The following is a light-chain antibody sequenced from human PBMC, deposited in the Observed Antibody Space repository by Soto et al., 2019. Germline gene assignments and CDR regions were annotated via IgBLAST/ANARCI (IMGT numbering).Light chain of an antibody. J-gene: IGKJ4*02. V-gene: IGKV1-5*01. CDR1: QDIVTY. Sequence: IHMTQSPSTVSASVGDSVSISCRASQDIVTYLAWYHQKPGKAPKLLIFDASTLHSGVSPRFRGSGSGSDISLTISNLQPDDVGVYFCQHYTLSSGPFGGGTRVET. CDR2: DAS. CDR3: QHYTLSSGP.